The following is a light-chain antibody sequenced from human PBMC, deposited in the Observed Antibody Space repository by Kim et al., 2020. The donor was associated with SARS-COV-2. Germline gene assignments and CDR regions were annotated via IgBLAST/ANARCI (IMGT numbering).Light chain of an antibody. CDR2: EVT. CDR3: SSYTSSSGLMV. V-gene: IGLV2-14*01. CDR1: SSDVDDYNY. J-gene: IGLJ3*02. Sequence: QSVLTQPASVSGSPGQSITISCTGTSSDVDDYNYVSWYQQQPGKAPKLMIYEVTKRPSGVSYRFSGSKSGNTASLTISGLQAEEEADYYCSSYTSSSGLMVFGGGTQLTVL.